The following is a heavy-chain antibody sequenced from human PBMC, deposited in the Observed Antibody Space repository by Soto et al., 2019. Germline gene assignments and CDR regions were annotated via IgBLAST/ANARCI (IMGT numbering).Heavy chain of an antibody. Sequence: GGSLRLSCAGSGFTFINTGMSWVRQAPGQGLEWVSAITATGDRTYYADSVTGRFTISRDNSKKTHYLQMTSLRAEDTAMYYCATMNGYFEYWGQGTLVTVSS. CDR2: ITATGDRT. CDR1: GFTFINTG. J-gene: IGHJ4*02. D-gene: IGHD3-22*01. V-gene: IGHV3-23*01. CDR3: ATMNGYFEY.